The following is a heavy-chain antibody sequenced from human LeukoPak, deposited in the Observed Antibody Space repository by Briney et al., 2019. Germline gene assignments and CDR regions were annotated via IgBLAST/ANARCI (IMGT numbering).Heavy chain of an antibody. CDR1: GFTFSSYS. CDR2: ISSSSSYI. D-gene: IGHD4-17*01. J-gene: IGHJ4*02. V-gene: IGHV3-21*01. Sequence: GGSLGLSCAASGFTFSSYSMNWVRQAPGKGLEWVPSISSSSSYIYYADSVKGRFTISRNNPKNSLYLQMNSLRAEDTAVYYCARNRGDPSYFDYWGQGTLVTVSS. CDR3: ARNRGDPSYFDY.